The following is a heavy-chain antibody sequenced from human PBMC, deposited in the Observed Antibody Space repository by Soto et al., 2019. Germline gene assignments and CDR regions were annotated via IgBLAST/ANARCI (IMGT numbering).Heavy chain of an antibody. Sequence: QVQLVQSGAEVKKPGASVKVSCKASGYTFTSYAMHWVRQAPGQRREWMGWINAGNGNTKYSQKFQGRVTITRDTSASTAYMELSSLRSEDTAVYYCARDPVTTTRYYYYYGMDVWGQGTTVTVSS. CDR2: INAGNGNT. CDR3: ARDPVTTTRYYYYYGMDV. CDR1: GYTFTSYA. V-gene: IGHV1-3*01. J-gene: IGHJ6*02. D-gene: IGHD4-4*01.